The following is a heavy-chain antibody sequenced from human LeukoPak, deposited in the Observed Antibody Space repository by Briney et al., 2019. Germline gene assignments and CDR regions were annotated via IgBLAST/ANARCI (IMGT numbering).Heavy chain of an antibody. Sequence: PSGTLSLTCTVSGGSISSYYWSWIRQPPGKGLEWIGYIYYSGSTNYNPSLKSRVTISVDTSKNQFSLKLSSVTAAATAVYYCASPQDGDYGRLGVHWFDPWGQGTLVTVSS. J-gene: IGHJ5*02. V-gene: IGHV4-59*01. CDR2: IYYSGST. CDR1: GGSISSYY. D-gene: IGHD4-17*01. CDR3: ASPQDGDYGRLGVHWFDP.